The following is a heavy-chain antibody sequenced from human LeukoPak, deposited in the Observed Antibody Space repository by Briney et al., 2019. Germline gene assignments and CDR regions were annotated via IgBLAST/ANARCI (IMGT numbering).Heavy chain of an antibody. CDR1: DASVSSDNYY. CDR2: VYYSGST. J-gene: IGHJ4*02. V-gene: IGHV4-61*01. Sequence: PSETLSLTCTVSDASVSSDNYYWSWIRQPPGKGLEWIGYVYYSGSTNYNPPLKSRVTISVDTSKNQFSLKLSSVTAADTAVYYCARRKAVRPRDYYFDYWGQGTLVTVSS. D-gene: IGHD6-6*01. CDR3: ARRKAVRPRDYYFDY.